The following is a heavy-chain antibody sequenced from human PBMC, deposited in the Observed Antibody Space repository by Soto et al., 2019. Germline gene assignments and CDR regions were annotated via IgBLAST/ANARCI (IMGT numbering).Heavy chain of an antibody. J-gene: IGHJ4*02. CDR1: GFTFSNAW. D-gene: IGHD2-15*01. V-gene: IGHV3-15*07. CDR3: TTEVKRIVVVVAATHSYLVPN. Sequence: PGGSLRLSCAASGFTFSNAWMNWVRQAPGKGLEWVGRIKSKTDGGTTDYAAPVKGRFTISRDDSKNTLYLQMNSLKTEDTAVYYCTTEVKRIVVVVAATHSYLVPNWGQGTLVTVSS. CDR2: IKSKTDGGTT.